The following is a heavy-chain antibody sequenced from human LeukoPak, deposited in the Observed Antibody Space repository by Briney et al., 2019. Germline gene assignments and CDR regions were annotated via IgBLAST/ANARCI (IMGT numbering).Heavy chain of an antibody. CDR2: IRYDGSNK. CDR1: GFTFSSYG. J-gene: IGHJ4*02. V-gene: IGHV3-30*02. D-gene: IGHD3-22*01. CDR3: AINYYDSSGYLD. Sequence: PGGSLRLSCAASGFTFSSYGMHWVRQAPGKGLEWVAFIRYDGSNKYYADSVKGRFTISRDNSKNTLYLQMNSLRAEDTAVYYCAINYYDSSGYLDWGQGTLVTVSS.